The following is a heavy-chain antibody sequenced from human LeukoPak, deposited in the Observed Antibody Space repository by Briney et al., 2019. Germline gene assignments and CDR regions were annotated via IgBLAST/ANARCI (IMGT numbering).Heavy chain of an antibody. V-gene: IGHV1-2*02. J-gene: IGHJ3*02. CDR1: GYTLTELS. CDR2: INPNSGGT. CDR3: ARFRRGGVVPAAFTDAFDI. D-gene: IGHD2-2*01. Sequence: ASVKVSCKVSGYTLTELSMHWVRQAPGQGLEWMGWINPNSGGTNYAQKFQGRVTMTRDTSISTAYMELSRLRSDDTAVYYCARFRRGGVVPAAFTDAFDIWGQGTMVTVSS.